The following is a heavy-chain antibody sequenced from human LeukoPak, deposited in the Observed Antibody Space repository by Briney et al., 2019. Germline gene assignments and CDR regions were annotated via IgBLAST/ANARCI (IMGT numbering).Heavy chain of an antibody. J-gene: IGHJ4*02. Sequence: GESLKISCKGSGYSFTSYWLGWVRRMPGKGLEWMGIIYPGDSDTRYSPSFQGQVTISADKSISTAYLQWSSLKASDTAMYYCARPYCSSTSCWAFDYWGQGTLVTVSS. CDR2: IYPGDSDT. CDR1: GYSFTSYW. V-gene: IGHV5-51*01. D-gene: IGHD2-2*01. CDR3: ARPYCSSTSCWAFDY.